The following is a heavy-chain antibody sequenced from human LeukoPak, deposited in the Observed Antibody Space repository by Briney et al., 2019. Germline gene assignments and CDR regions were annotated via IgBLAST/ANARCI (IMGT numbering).Heavy chain of an antibody. CDR1: GYSFTSYW. Sequence: GESLKISCKGSGYSFTSYWIGWVRQMPGKGLEWMGIIYPGDSDTRYSPSFQGQVTISADKSISTAYLQWSSLKASDTAMYYCARHVGYSSGWRREVYAFDIWGQGTMVTVSS. V-gene: IGHV5-51*01. CDR2: IYPGDSDT. J-gene: IGHJ3*02. D-gene: IGHD6-19*01. CDR3: ARHVGYSSGWRREVYAFDI.